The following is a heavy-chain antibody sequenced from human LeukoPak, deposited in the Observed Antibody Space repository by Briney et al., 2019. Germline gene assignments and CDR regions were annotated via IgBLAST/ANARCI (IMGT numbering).Heavy chain of an antibody. D-gene: IGHD3-3*01. CDR1: GITVSNNH. V-gene: IGHV3-66*01. CDR2: TYRGGTT. Sequence: GGSLRLSCAASGITVSNNHMSWVRQAPGKTLEWVSVTYRGGTTEYTHSVKDRFTTLRDDSANTLYLQMSTLRVEDTAVYYCVRVLGSPSYFDYWGQRTLATVSS. CDR3: VRVLGSPSYFDY. J-gene: IGHJ4*02.